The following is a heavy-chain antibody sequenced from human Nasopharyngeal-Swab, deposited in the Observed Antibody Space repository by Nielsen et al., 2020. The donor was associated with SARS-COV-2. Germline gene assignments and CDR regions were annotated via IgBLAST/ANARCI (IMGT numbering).Heavy chain of an antibody. J-gene: IGHJ5*02. V-gene: IGHV3-33*01. CDR1: GFTFSRYG. Sequence: GESLKISCAASGFTFSRYGMHWVRQAPGKGLEWVAVIWYDGSNKYYADSVKGRFTISRDNSKNTLYLQMNSLRAEDTAVYYCARDSIAARLDPWGQGTLVTVSS. D-gene: IGHD6-6*01. CDR3: ARDSIAARLDP. CDR2: IWYDGSNK.